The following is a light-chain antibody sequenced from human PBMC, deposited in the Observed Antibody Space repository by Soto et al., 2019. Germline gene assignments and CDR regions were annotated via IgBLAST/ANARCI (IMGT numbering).Light chain of an antibody. CDR1: SSVVGSYNL. V-gene: IGLV2-23*02. Sequence: QSVLTQPASVSGSPGQSITISCTGTSSVVGSYNLVSWYQQHPGKAPKLMIYEVSKRPSGVSNRFSGSKSGNTAPLTISGLQAEDEADYYCCSYAGSSTYVFGTGNKVTVL. CDR2: EVS. J-gene: IGLJ1*01. CDR3: CSYAGSSTYV.